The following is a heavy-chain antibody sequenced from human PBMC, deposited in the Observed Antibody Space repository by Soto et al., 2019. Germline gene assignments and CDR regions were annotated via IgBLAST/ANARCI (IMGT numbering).Heavy chain of an antibody. CDR1: GFTFDDYT. V-gene: IGHV3-43*01. CDR3: AKNRAEVTTAYYYTAMDV. J-gene: IGHJ6*02. Sequence: EVQLVESGGVVVQPGGSLRLSCAASGFTFDDYTMHWVRQAPGKSLEWVSLISWDGGKTYYADSVKGRFTISRDNSKNPLHLQMNSLPTADSASYYCAKNRAEVTTAYYYTAMDVWGQGTTVTVSS. D-gene: IGHD4-17*01. CDR2: ISWDGGKT.